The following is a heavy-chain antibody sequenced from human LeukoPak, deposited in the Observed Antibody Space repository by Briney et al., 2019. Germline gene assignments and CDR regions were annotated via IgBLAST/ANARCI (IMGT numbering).Heavy chain of an antibody. CDR1: GYTLTRYY. CDR3: ARDRGEIAVAGFDY. J-gene: IGHJ4*02. Sequence: ASVKVSCQASGYTLTRYYMHWVRQAPGQGLEWMGWINPNSGGTNYAQKFQGRVTMTRDTSISTAYMELSRLRSDDTAVYYCARDRGEIAVAGFDYWGQGTLVTVSS. V-gene: IGHV1-2*02. D-gene: IGHD6-19*01. CDR2: INPNSGGT.